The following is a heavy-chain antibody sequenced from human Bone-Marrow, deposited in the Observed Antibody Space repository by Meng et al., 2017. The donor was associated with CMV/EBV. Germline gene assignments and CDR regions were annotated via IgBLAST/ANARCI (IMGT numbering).Heavy chain of an antibody. CDR2: IIPIFGTA. CDR3: ARQGMRAFVYYYGMDV. Sequence: SVKVSCKASGYTFTSYGISWVRQAPGQGLEWMGGIIPIFGTANYAQKFQGRVTITTDESTSTAYMELSSLRSEDTAVYYCARQGMRAFVYYYGMDVWGQGTTVTVSS. CDR1: GYTFTSYG. V-gene: IGHV1-69*05. J-gene: IGHJ6*02.